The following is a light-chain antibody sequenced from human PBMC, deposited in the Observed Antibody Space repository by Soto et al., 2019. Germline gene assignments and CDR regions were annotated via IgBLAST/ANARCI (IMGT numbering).Light chain of an antibody. Sequence: EIVLTQSPGTLSLSPGDRVTLSCRASQAVSRIYLAWYQQRPGQAPRLLMSGASNRATGIPDRFSGSGSGTDFTLTISRLKPEDLAVYYCQQYDSSPYTFGQGTKLEIK. CDR2: GAS. CDR1: QAVSRIY. V-gene: IGKV3-20*01. J-gene: IGKJ2*01. CDR3: QQYDSSPYT.